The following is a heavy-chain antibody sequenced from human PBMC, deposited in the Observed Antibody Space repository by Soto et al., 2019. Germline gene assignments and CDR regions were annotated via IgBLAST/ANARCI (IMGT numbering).Heavy chain of an antibody. CDR3: ARDSFIEALGGMDV. J-gene: IGHJ6*02. CDR2: IIPIFGTA. Sequence: SVKVSCKASGYTFTSYGIIWVRQAPGQGLEWMGGIIPIFGTANYAQKFQGRVTITADKSTSTAYMKLSSLRSEDTAVYYCARDSFIEALGGMDVWGQGTTVTVSS. CDR1: GYTFTSYG. D-gene: IGHD6-13*01. V-gene: IGHV1-69*06.